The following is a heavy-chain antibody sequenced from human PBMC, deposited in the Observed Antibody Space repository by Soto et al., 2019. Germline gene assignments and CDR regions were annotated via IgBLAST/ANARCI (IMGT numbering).Heavy chain of an antibody. CDR3: ATWIQLWQPYCFDY. J-gene: IGHJ4*02. Sequence: ASVKVSCKVSGYTLTELSMHWVRHAPGKGLEWMGGFDPEDGETIYAQKFQGRVTMTEDTSTDTAYMELSSLRSEDTAVYYCATWIQLWQPYCFDYWGQGTLVTVSS. CDR1: GYTLTELS. D-gene: IGHD5-18*01. CDR2: FDPEDGET. V-gene: IGHV1-24*01.